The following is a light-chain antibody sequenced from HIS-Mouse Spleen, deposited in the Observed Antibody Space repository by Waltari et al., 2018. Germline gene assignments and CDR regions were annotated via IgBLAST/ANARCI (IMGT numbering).Light chain of an antibody. CDR1: QSISSY. J-gene: IGKJ4*01. CDR3: QQSYSTVLT. V-gene: IGKV1-39*01. CDR2: AAS. Sequence: DIQMTQSPSSLSESGGDRVTITCRASQSISSYLNWYQQKPGKAPKLLIYAASSLQSGVPSRFSGSGSGTDCTLTISSLQPEDFATYYCQQSYSTVLTFGGGTKVEIK.